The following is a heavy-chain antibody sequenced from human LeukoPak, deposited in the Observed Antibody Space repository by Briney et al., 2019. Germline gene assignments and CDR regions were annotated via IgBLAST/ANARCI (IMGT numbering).Heavy chain of an antibody. J-gene: IGHJ6*02. CDR3: ARDSRGYSYGTSYGYYYGMDV. D-gene: IGHD5-18*01. Sequence: GGSLRLSCAASGFTFSSYWMSWVRQAPGKGLEWVANIKQDGGEMYYVGSVKGRFTISRDNAKNSLYLQMNSLRAEDTAVYYCARDSRGYSYGTSYGYYYGMDVWGQGTTVTVSS. V-gene: IGHV3-7*03. CDR1: GFTFSSYW. CDR2: IKQDGGEM.